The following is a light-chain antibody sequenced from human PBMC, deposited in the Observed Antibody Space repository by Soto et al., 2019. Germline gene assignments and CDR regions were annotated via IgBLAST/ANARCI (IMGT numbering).Light chain of an antibody. Sequence: DIQMTQSPSTLSASVGDRVTITCRASQSISSWLAWYQQKPGKAPKLLIYKASTLESGVPSRFSGSGSGTEFTRTNRSLQSDDVATYYCQQSFTFGPETKVDIK. CDR1: QSISSW. CDR2: KAS. CDR3: QQSFT. V-gene: IGKV1-5*03. J-gene: IGKJ3*01.